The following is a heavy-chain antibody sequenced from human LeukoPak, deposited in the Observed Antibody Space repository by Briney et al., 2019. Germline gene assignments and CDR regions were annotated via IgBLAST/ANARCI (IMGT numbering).Heavy chain of an antibody. CDR2: VKQDEGEK. Sequence: PGGSLRLSCVASGFTFGNYWMSWVRQAPGKGLEWVANVKQDEGEKYYADSVNGRFTISRDNARNSLYLQMNSLTAEDAAVYYCATIQVLGQLRCSSGCYFDYWGQGTLVTVSS. J-gene: IGHJ4*02. CDR1: GFTFGNYW. V-gene: IGHV3-7*01. CDR3: ATIQVLGQLRCSSGCYFDY. D-gene: IGHD6-19*01.